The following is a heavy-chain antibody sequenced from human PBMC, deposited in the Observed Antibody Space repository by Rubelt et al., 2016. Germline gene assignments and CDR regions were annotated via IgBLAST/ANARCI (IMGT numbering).Heavy chain of an antibody. D-gene: IGHD2-15*01. CDR1: GGSISSSSYY. J-gene: IGHJ4*02. V-gene: IGHV4-39*07. CDR3: ARLIIATRPDY. CDR2: IYYSGST. Sequence: QVQLQESGPGLVKPSETLSLTCTVSGGSISSSSYYWGWIRQPPGKGLEWIGSIYYSGSTNYNPSLKSRVTISVDKSKNQCYLKLGSVTAADTAGNYGARLIIATRPDYWGQGTLVTVSS.